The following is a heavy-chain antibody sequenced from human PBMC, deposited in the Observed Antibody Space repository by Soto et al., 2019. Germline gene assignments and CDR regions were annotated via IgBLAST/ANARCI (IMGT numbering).Heavy chain of an antibody. CDR2: IYYSGST. V-gene: IGHV4-30-4*01. CDR1: GGSISSGYYY. CDR3: ARETRSGHSVGESFDY. D-gene: IGHD3-16*01. J-gene: IGHJ4*02. Sequence: PSETLSLTCTVSGGSISSGYYYWSWIREPPGKGLEWIGYIYYSGSTYYNPSLKSRVTISVDTSKNQFSLKLSSVTAADTAVYYCARETRSGHSVGESFDYWGQGTLVTVSS.